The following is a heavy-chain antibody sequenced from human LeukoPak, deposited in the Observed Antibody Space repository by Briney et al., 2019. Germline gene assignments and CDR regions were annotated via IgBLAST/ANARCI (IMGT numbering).Heavy chain of an antibody. Sequence: ASVSVSCKASGYTFTSYYMHWVRQAPGQGLEWMGWINPNSGDTKYTQSFQGRVTMTRDTSISTAYMEMTSLRYDDTAVYYCARDDIVASVDFDYWGQGTLVTVSS. CDR1: GYTFTSYY. V-gene: IGHV1-2*02. D-gene: IGHD5-12*01. J-gene: IGHJ4*02. CDR3: ARDDIVASVDFDY. CDR2: INPNSGDT.